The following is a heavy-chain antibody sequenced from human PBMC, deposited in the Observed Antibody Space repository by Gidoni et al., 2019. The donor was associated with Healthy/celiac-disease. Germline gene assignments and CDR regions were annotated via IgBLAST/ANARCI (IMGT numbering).Heavy chain of an antibody. CDR2: LYTRGST. V-gene: IGHV4-61*02. D-gene: IGHD6-6*01. Sequence: QVQLQVSCPALVKPSQTVSLTCTVCSGSISSGSYYWSWTRQPAGKGLEWIGRLYTRGSTNYNPSLKSRVTISVDTSKNQFSLKLSSVAAADTAVYYCARELGSIGFHPWGQGTLVTVSS. CDR3: ARELGSIGFHP. CDR1: SGSISSGSYY. J-gene: IGHJ5*02.